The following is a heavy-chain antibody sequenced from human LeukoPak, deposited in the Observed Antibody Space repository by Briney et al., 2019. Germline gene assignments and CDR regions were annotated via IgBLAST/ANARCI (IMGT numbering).Heavy chain of an antibody. CDR3: ARGGYYYSHENWFDP. D-gene: IGHD3-22*01. CDR2: IYYSGST. CDR1: GVSISSYY. J-gene: IGHJ5*02. Sequence: SETLSLTCTVSGVSISSYYWSWIRQPPGKGLEWIGYIYYSGSTNYNPSLKSRVTISVDTSKNQFSLKLSSVTAADTAVYYCARGGYYYSHENWFDPWGPGTLVTVSS. V-gene: IGHV4-59*01.